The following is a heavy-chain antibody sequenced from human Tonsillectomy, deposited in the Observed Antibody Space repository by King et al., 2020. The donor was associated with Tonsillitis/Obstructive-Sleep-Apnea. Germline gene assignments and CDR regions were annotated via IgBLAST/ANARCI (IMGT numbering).Heavy chain of an antibody. Sequence: EQLVQSGAEVKKPGESLKISCKGSGYSFSDYWIGWVRQMPGKGLEWMGIIYPGDSDTRYSPSVQGQVTVSADKSITTAYLQWSSRKASDTAMYYCATLRAGCFDQGIQLLFDYWGQGTLVTVSS. CDR3: ATLRAGCFDQGIQLLFDY. CDR1: GYSFSDYW. CDR2: IYPGDSDT. J-gene: IGHJ4*02. D-gene: IGHD5-18*01. V-gene: IGHV5-51*03.